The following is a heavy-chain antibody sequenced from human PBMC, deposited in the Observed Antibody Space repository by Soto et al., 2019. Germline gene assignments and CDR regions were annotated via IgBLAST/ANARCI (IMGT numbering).Heavy chain of an antibody. V-gene: IGHV4-30-4*01. CDR1: AESISTVAYF. Sequence: PSETLPPTCTVSAESISTVAYFWAWIRQPPGQALEYIGYIYKTATTYYNPSFESRVAISLDTSKSQFSLNVTSVTAADTAVYFCARGRYCLTGRCFPNWFDSWGQGTLVTVSS. J-gene: IGHJ5*01. CDR3: ARGRYCLTGRCFPNWFDS. D-gene: IGHD2-15*01. CDR2: IYKTATT.